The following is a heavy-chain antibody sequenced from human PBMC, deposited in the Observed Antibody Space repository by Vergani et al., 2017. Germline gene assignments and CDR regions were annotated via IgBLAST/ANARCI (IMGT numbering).Heavy chain of an antibody. J-gene: IGHJ4*02. CDR3: AGDGAMVRGVIPLNEPEYYVDY. V-gene: IGHV3-30-3*01. Sequence: QVQLVESGGGVVQPGRSLRLSCAASGFTFSSYAMHWVRQAPGKGLEWVAVISYDGSNKYYADSVKGRFTISRDNSKNTLYLQMNSLRAEDTAVYYCAGDGAMVRGVIPLNEPEYYVDYWGQGTLLTVSA. CDR1: GFTFSSYA. CDR2: ISYDGSNK. D-gene: IGHD3-10*01.